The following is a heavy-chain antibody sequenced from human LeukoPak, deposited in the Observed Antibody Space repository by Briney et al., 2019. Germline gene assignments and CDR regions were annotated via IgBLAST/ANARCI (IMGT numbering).Heavy chain of an antibody. V-gene: IGHV4-34*01. CDR2: INHSGST. Sequence: TTSETLSLTCAVYGGSFSGYYWSWIRQPPGKGLEWIGEINHSGSTNYNPSLKSRVTISVDTSKNQFSLKLSSVTAADTAVYYCARDPLKGFDYWGQGMLVTVSS. CDR3: ARDPLKGFDY. CDR1: GGSFSGYY. J-gene: IGHJ4*02.